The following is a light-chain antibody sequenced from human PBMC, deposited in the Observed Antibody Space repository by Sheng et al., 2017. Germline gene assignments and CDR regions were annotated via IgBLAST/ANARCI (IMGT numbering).Light chain of an antibody. CDR3: QQSYTTLWT. CDR1: QGISSY. J-gene: IGKJ1*01. CDR2: AAS. Sequence: AIRMTQSPSSLSASTGDRVTITCRASQGISSYLAWYQQKPGKAPKLLIYAASTLQSGVPSRFSGSGSGTDFTLTISSLQPEDFATYYCQQSYTTLWTFGQGTKVEMK. V-gene: IGKV1-8*01.